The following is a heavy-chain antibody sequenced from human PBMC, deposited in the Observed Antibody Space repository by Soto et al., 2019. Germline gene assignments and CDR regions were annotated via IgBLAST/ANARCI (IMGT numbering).Heavy chain of an antibody. Sequence: QVQLVQSGAEVKKPGASMKVSCKASGYTFTSYDIYWVRQATGQGLEWMGWMHPNSGNTGYAQKFQGRVTMTRNTSITTAYMELSSLTSEDTAVYYCARGLSYRQDWGQGTLVTVSS. J-gene: IGHJ4*02. CDR2: MHPNSGNT. CDR1: GYTFTSYD. D-gene: IGHD1-26*01. CDR3: ARGLSYRQD. V-gene: IGHV1-8*01.